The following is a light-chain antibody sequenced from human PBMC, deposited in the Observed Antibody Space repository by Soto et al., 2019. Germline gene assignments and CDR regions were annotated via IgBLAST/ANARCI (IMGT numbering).Light chain of an antibody. V-gene: IGKV3-20*01. J-gene: IGKJ4*01. CDR2: GAS. CDR3: QQYGTSPLT. Sequence: ETVLTQSSGILSLHPGDRAALSCGASQSVSSHSLVWYQQEPGQAPRLLIYGASSRATGIPDRFSGSGSGTDFTLTISRLEPEDSAVYYCQQYGTSPLTFGGGTKVHIK. CDR1: QSVSSHS.